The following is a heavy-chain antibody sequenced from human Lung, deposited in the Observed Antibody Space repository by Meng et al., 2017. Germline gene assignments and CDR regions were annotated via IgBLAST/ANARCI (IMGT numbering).Heavy chain of an antibody. CDR1: RNTCTDYW. V-gene: IGHV1-2*03. CDR2: NNPKSGDT. Sequence: LGPLGSAVKELGSSVQVACRGSRNTCTDYWLRGVPRTPGQGLEVMSRNNPKSGDTDQAQRFQGRVTMTGDTYISTAYMGLSGLRSDATDMYYCARDEDISAAGKLFGDYWGQGTLVTVSS. D-gene: IGHD6-13*01. J-gene: IGHJ4*02. CDR3: ARDEDISAAGKLFGDY.